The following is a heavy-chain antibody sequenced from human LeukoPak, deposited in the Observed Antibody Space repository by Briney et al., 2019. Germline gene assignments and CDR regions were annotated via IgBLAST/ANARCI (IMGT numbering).Heavy chain of an antibody. Sequence: GGSLRLSCAASGFTFSSYSMNWVRQAPGKGLEWVSYISSGSSTIYYADSVKGRFTISRDNAKNSLYLQMNSLRAEDTAVYYCAKDLETFGSGWYFDSWGQGTLVTVSS. D-gene: IGHD6-19*01. CDR2: ISSGSSTI. V-gene: IGHV3-48*01. CDR3: AKDLETFGSGWYFDS. J-gene: IGHJ4*02. CDR1: GFTFSSYS.